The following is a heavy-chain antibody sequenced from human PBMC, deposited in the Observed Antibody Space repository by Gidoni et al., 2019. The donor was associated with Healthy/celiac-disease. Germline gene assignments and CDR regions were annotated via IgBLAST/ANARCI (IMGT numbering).Heavy chain of an antibody. CDR2: IYYSGST. CDR3: ARGRTITMVRGVFYYYGMDV. Sequence: QVQLQESGPGLVKPSETLSLTCTVSGGSISSYYWSWLRQPPGKGLELIGYIYYSGSTNYNPALKSRVTISVDTSKNQFSLKLSSVTAADTAVYYCARGRTITMVRGVFYYYGMDVWGQGTTVTVSS. J-gene: IGHJ6*02. V-gene: IGHV4-59*01. CDR1: GGSISSYY. D-gene: IGHD3-10*01.